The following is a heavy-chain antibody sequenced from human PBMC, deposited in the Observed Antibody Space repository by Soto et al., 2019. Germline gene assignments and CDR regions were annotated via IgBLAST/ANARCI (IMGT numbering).Heavy chain of an antibody. V-gene: IGHV4-59*08. D-gene: IGHD2-21*02. CDR2: IYYSGST. Sequence: QVQLQESGPGLVKPSETLSLTCTVSGGSSSSYYWSWIRQPPGKGLEWIGYIYYSGSTNYNPSLKSRVTISVDTSKNQFSLKLSSVTAADTAVYYCARHSFGAYCGGDCYLGAFDIWGQGTMVTVSS. J-gene: IGHJ3*02. CDR1: GGSSSSYY. CDR3: ARHSFGAYCGGDCYLGAFDI.